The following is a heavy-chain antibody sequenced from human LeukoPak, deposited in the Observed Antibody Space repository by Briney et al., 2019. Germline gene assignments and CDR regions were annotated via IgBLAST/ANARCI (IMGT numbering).Heavy chain of an antibody. Sequence: SETLSLTCTVSGGSISTSSYCWGGIRQPPGKGLEWIVSISYSGTTYYNPSLKSRVTISVDTSNNQFSLRLSSVTAADTAVYFCARHPSSAWHADYWGQGTLVTVSS. CDR2: ISYSGTT. V-gene: IGHV4-39*01. D-gene: IGHD6-25*01. J-gene: IGHJ4*02. CDR3: ARHPSSAWHADY. CDR1: GGSISTSSYC.